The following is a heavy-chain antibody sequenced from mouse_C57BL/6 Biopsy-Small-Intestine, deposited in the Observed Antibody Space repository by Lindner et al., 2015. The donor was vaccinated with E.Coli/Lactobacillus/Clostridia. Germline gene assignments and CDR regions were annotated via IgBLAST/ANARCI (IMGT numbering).Heavy chain of an antibody. CDR1: GYTFTTYW. Sequence: VQLQESGAELAKPGASVKMSCKASGYTFTTYWMHWVKQRPGQGLEWIGYINPRSGSTEYNQKFKDKATLTADKASSTAYMQLNSLTSEDSAVYYCARDLDYWGQGTSVTVSS. J-gene: IGHJ4*01. CDR3: ARDLDY. CDR2: INPRSGST. V-gene: IGHV1-7*01.